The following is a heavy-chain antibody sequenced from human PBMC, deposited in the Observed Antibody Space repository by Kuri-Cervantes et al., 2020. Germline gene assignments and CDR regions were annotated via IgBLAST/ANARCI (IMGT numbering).Heavy chain of an antibody. D-gene: IGHD6-19*01. CDR1: GGSISSSSYY. J-gene: IGHJ6*02. CDR3: ASWLDSYYYYGMDV. Sequence: SETLSLTCTVSGGSISSSSYYWGWIRQPPGKGLEWIGSIYYSGSTYYNPSLKSRVTISVDTSKNQFSLKLSSVTAADTAVYYCASWLDSYYYYGMDVWGQGTTVTVSS. V-gene: IGHV4-39*07. CDR2: IYYSGST.